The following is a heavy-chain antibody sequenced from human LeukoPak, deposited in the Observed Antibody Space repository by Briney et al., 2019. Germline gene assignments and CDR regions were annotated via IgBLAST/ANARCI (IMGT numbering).Heavy chain of an antibody. Sequence: ASVKVSCKASGYTFTSYDINWVRQATGQGLEWMGWMNPNSGNTGYAQKFQGRVTMTRNTSISTAYMELSRLRSDDTAVYYCARPITMVRGETTDYWGWGNLVTVSS. CDR2: MNPNSGNT. CDR1: GYTFTSYD. CDR3: ARPITMVRGETTDY. D-gene: IGHD3-10*01. J-gene: IGHJ4*02. V-gene: IGHV1-8*01.